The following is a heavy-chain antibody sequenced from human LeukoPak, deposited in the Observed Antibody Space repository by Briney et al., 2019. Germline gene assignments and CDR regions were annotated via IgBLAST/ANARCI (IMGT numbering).Heavy chain of an antibody. V-gene: IGHV3-53*01. J-gene: IGHJ4*02. CDR1: GFTVSSNY. Sequence: GGSLRLSCAASGFTVSSNYMSWVRQAPGKGLEWVSVIYSGGSTYYADSVKGRFTISRDNSKNTLYLQMNSLRAEDTAVYYCAKDQLELSSPLFDYWGQGTLVTVSS. CDR3: AKDQLELSSPLFDY. D-gene: IGHD1-1*01. CDR2: IYSGGST.